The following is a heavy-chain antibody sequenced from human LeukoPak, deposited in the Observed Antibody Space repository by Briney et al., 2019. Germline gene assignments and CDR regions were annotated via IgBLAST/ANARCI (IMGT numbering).Heavy chain of an antibody. D-gene: IGHD6-6*01. CDR3: AALIYSSSHFDY. CDR1: GGSISRSSYY. CDR2: IYYSGST. V-gene: IGHV4-39*01. Sequence: SETLSLTCTVSGGSISRSSYYWGWIRQPPGKGLEWIGNIYYSGSTYYNPSLKSRFTISVDTSKNQFSLSLGSVTATDTAVYYCAALIYSSSHFDYWGQGTLVTVSS. J-gene: IGHJ4*02.